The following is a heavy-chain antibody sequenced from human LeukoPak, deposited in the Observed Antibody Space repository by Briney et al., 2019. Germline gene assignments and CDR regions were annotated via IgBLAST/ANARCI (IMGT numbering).Heavy chain of an antibody. D-gene: IGHD5-18*01. CDR1: NGSFSGYY. J-gene: IGHJ6*03. Sequence: SETLSLTCAVYNGSFSGYYWSWIRQPPGKGLEWIGEIDRSGSTNYNPSLKSRVTISVDTSKNQFSLKLSPATAADTAVYYCARLQTAMVTFYYYYMDVWGKGTTVTVSS. CDR2: IDRSGST. V-gene: IGHV4-34*01. CDR3: ARLQTAMVTFYYYYMDV.